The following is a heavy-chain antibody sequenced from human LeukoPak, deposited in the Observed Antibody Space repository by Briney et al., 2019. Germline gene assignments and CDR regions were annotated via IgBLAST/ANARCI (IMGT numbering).Heavy chain of an antibody. J-gene: IGHJ4*02. V-gene: IGHV3-30*02. CDR1: GFTFSSYG. CDR3: VKGFDSSSWYEEALDFDY. CDR2: IRYDGSNK. Sequence: GGSLRLSCAASGFTFSSYGMHWVRQAPGKGLEWVAFIRYDGSNKYYADSVKGRFTISRDNSKNTLYLQMNSLRAEDTAVYYCVKGFDSSSWYEEALDFDYWGQGTLVTVSS. D-gene: IGHD6-13*01.